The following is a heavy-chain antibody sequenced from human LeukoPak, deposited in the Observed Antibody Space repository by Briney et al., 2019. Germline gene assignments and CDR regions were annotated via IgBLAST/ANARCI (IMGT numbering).Heavy chain of an antibody. CDR2: IFYSGTT. CDR3: ASLRKRGGAFDI. CDR1: GFTFDDYG. V-gene: IGHV4-34*12. J-gene: IGHJ3*02. Sequence: GSLRLSCAASGFTFDDYGMSWVRQVPGKGLEWIGNIFYSGTTYYNPSLPSLKSRVSILVDTSKNQFSLKLRSVTAADTAVYYCASLRKRGGAFDIWGQGTMVTVSS.